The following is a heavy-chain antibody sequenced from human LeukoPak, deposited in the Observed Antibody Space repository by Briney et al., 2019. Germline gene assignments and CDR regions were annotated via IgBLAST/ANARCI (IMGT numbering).Heavy chain of an antibody. CDR3: VRDGGYTGGWTYGAGDY. V-gene: IGHV3-30*04. CDR2: ISNDGDEK. J-gene: IGHJ4*01. D-gene: IGHD2-8*02. Sequence: PGRSLRLSCEASGFTFSAYVMHWVRQAPGKGLECVAVISNDGDEKYYADSVKGRFSISRDNSKNTLYLQMSSLRTEDTAVYYCVRDGGYTGGWTYGAGDYWGQGTLVTASS. CDR1: GFTFSAYV.